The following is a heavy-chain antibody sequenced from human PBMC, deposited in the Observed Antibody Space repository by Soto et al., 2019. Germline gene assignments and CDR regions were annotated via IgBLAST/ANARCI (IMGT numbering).Heavy chain of an antibody. J-gene: IGHJ4*02. CDR1: GYTFTSYY. CDR2: INPSGGST. V-gene: IGHV1-46*01. D-gene: IGHD6-13*01. CDR3: AREVSSSWYVRYFDY. Sequence: QVQLVQSGAEVKKPGASVKVSCKASGYTFTSYYMHWVRQAPGQGLEWMGIINPSGGSTSYAQKFQGRVTMTRDTSTSTVYMELSSLRSEDTAVYYCAREVSSSWYVRYFDYWGLGTLVTFSS.